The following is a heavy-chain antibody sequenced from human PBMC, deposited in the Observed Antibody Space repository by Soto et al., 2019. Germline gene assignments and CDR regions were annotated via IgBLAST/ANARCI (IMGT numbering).Heavy chain of an antibody. V-gene: IGHV3-7*01. CDR1: GFTFSSYW. D-gene: IGHD1-26*01. Sequence: GGSLRLSCAASGFTFSSYWMSWVRQAPGKGLEGVANIKQDGSEKYYVDSLKGRFTISRANAKNSLYLQMNSLRAEDTAVYYCAQVGWDYGFDIWGQGTMVTVSS. CDR3: AQVGWDYGFDI. CDR2: IKQDGSEK. J-gene: IGHJ3*02.